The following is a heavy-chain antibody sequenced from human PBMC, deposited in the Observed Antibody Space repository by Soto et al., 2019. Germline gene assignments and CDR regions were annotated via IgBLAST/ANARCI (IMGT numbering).Heavy chain of an antibody. J-gene: IGHJ4*02. V-gene: IGHV3-9*01. CDR3: AKDISSGSGFDY. CDR2: ISWNSGSI. Sequence: EVQLVESGGGLVQPGRSLRLSCAASGFTFDDYAMHWVRQAPGKGLEWVSGISWNSGSIGYADSVKGRFTISRDNAKNSLYLQMNSLRAEDTALYYCAKDISSGSGFDYWGQGTLVTVSS. CDR1: GFTFDDYA. D-gene: IGHD1-26*01.